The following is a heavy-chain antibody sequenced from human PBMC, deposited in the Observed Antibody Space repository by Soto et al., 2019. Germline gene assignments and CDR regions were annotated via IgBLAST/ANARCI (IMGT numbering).Heavy chain of an antibody. J-gene: IGHJ4*02. CDR1: GFTFNSYS. CDR2: MSRSSRYI. V-gene: IGHV3-21*01. Sequence: PGGSLRLSCAASGFTFNSYSMNWVRQAPGKGLEWVSSMSRSSRYIYYADSVKGRFTISRDNARNSVYLQMNSLRAEDTAVYYCARDEGVAATLANYFDYWGQGTLVTVSS. D-gene: IGHD2-15*01. CDR3: ARDEGVAATLANYFDY.